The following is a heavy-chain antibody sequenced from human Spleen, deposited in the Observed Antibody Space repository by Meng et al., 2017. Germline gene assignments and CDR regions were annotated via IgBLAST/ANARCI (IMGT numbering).Heavy chain of an antibody. V-gene: IGHV3-74*01. CDR1: GFTFSSYW. Sequence: GGSLRPSCADSGFTFSSYWMHWVRQAPGKGLVWVSRINIDGSTTAYADSVKGRFTISRDNAKNTLYLQMNSLRAEDTAVYYCARGGYSSGLDYWGQGTLVTVSS. D-gene: IGHD6-19*01. CDR3: ARGGYSSGLDY. J-gene: IGHJ4*02. CDR2: INIDGSTT.